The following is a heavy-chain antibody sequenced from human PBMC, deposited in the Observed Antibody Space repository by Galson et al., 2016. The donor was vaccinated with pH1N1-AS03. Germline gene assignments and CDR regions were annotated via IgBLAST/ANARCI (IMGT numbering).Heavy chain of an antibody. D-gene: IGHD5-24*01. CDR3: ARIHPELPDI. Sequence: SETLSLTCAVYGGSFSAYFWAWIRQPPGMGLEWIGDINHIGGANYNPSLKSRVTLSADRSKNQFSLKLYSVTAADTAVYYCARIHPELPDIWGQGTLVNV. J-gene: IGHJ3*02. V-gene: IGHV4-34*01. CDR1: GGSFSAYF. CDR2: INHIGGA.